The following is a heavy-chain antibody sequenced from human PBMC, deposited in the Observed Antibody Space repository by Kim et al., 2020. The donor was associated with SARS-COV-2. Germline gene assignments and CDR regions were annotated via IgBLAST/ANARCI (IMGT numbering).Heavy chain of an antibody. CDR2: INPSSGGT. CDR1: GYRFTGYY. CDR3: AREATAMGNSFDL. J-gene: IGHJ3*01. Sequence: APVKVSCKASGYRFTGYYIHWVRQAPGQGLEWMGRINPSSGGTSYGQKFQGRVTLTRDTSINTAYMELSGLRSDDTAVFFCAREATAMGNSFDLWGQGTMVIVSS. V-gene: IGHV1-2*06. D-gene: IGHD1-1*01.